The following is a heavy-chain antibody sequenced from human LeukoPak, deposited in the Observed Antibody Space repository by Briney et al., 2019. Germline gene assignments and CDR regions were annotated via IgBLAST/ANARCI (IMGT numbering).Heavy chain of an antibody. CDR2: IYPGDSDT. Sequence: HGESLKISCKGSGYSFTSYCIGWVRQMPGKGMEWMGIIYPGDSDTRYSPSFQGQVTISADKSISTAYLQWSSLKASDTAMYYCARRNGHYDFWSGPDYWGQGTLVTVSS. CDR3: ARRNGHYDFWSGPDY. J-gene: IGHJ4*02. D-gene: IGHD3-3*01. CDR1: GYSFTSYC. V-gene: IGHV5-51*01.